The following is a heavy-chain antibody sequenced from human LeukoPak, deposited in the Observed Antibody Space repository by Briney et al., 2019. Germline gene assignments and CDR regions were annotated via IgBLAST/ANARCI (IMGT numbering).Heavy chain of an antibody. D-gene: IGHD3-3*01. J-gene: IGHJ5*02. V-gene: IGHV4-31*02. CDR1: SFSDYS. CDR3: ARGPYYDFWSGSANWFDP. Sequence: SFSDYSMTWIRQHPGKGLEWIGYIYYSGSTYYNPSLKSRVTISVDTSKNQFSLKLSSVTAADTAVYYCARGPYYDFWSGSANWFDPWGQGTLVTVSS. CDR2: IYYSGST.